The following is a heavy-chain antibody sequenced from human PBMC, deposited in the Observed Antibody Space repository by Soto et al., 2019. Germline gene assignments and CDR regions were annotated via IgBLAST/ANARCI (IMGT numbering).Heavy chain of an antibody. CDR2: IIPILGIA. CDR1: GGTFSSYT. J-gene: IGHJ3*02. Sequence: QVQLVQSGAEVKKPGSSVKVSCKASGGTFSSYTISWVRQAPGQGLEWMGRIIPILGIANYAQKFQGRVTITADKSTSTAYMELSSLRSEDTAVYYCARDVTPVVVVAAGAFDIWGQGTMVTVSS. V-gene: IGHV1-69*08. CDR3: ARDVTPVVVVAAGAFDI. D-gene: IGHD2-15*01.